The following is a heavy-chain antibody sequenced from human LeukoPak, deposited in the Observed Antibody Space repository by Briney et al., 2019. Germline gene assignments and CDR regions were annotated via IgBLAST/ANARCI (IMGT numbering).Heavy chain of an antibody. D-gene: IGHD3-3*01. CDR3: AKGTILEWAPSDY. CDR1: GFIFSSYA. J-gene: IGHJ4*02. V-gene: IGHV3-23*01. Sequence: GGSLRLSCAGSGFIFSSYAMAWVRQAPGKGLEWVSAISGSGGSTYYADSVKGRFTISRDNSKNTLYLQMNSLRAEDTAVYYCAKGTILEWAPSDYWGQGTLVTVSS. CDR2: ISGSGGST.